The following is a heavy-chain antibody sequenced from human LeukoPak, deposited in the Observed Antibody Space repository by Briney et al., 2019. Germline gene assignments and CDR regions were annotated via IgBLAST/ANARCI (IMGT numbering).Heavy chain of an antibody. Sequence: GGSLRLSCAASGFTFNSYSMNWVRQAPGKGLEWVSYISSSSSYIYYADSVKGRFTISRDNAKNSLYLQMNSLRAEDTAVYYCVKWTGSSHSEYYFDYWGQGTLVTVSS. CDR3: VKWTGSSHSEYYFDY. J-gene: IGHJ4*02. CDR1: GFTFNSYS. CDR2: ISSSSSYI. V-gene: IGHV3-21*05. D-gene: IGHD1-26*01.